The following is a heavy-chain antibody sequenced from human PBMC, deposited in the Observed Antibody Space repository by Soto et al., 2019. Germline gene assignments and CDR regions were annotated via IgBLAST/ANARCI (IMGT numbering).Heavy chain of an antibody. J-gene: IGHJ3*02. D-gene: IGHD2-2*01. Sequence: QVQLQESGPGLVKPSETLSLTFTVSGGSISSYYWSWIRQPPGKGLEWIGYIYYSGSTHYNPSLKSRVTISVDTSKNQFSLKLSSVTAADTAVYYCARFPAGYCSSTSCYPAFDIWGQGTMVTVSS. V-gene: IGHV4-59*08. CDR3: ARFPAGYCSSTSCYPAFDI. CDR2: IYYSGST. CDR1: GGSISSYY.